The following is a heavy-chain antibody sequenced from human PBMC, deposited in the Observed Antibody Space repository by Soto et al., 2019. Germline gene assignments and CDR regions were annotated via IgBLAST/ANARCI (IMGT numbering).Heavy chain of an antibody. CDR1: GYTFTGYY. D-gene: IGHD5-18*01. CDR2: INPNSGGT. V-gene: IGHV1-2*04. CDR3: ARARGYSYGVFDY. J-gene: IGHJ4*02. Sequence: ASVKVSCKASGYTFTGYYMHWVRRAPGQGLEWMGWINPNSGGTNYAQKVQGWVTMTRDTSISTAYMELSRLRSDDTAVYYCARARGYSYGVFDYWGQGTLVTVPS.